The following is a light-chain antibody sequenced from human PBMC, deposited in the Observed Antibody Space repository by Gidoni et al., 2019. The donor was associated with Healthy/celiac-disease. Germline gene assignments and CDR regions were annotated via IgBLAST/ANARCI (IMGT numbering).Light chain of an antibody. CDR3: SSYTSSSTPV. CDR2: DVS. Sequence: QSALTQPASVSGSPGQSITISCTGTSSDVGGYNYVSWSQQHPGKAPKLMIYDVSNRPSGVSNRFSGSKSGNTASLTISGLQAEDEADYYCSSYTSSSTPVFGGGTKLTVL. J-gene: IGLJ2*01. CDR1: SSDVGGYNY. V-gene: IGLV2-14*03.